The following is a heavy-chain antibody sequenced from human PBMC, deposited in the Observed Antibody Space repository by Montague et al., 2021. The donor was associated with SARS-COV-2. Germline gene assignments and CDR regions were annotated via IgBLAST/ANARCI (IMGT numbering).Heavy chain of an antibody. CDR2: INSDGSST. CDR1: GFTFSSCW. D-gene: IGHD5-18*01. V-gene: IGHV3-74*01. CDR3: ARGKSPGIQLWFTYYYGMDV. Sequence: SLRLSCAASGFTFSSCWMHWVRQAPGKGLVWVSRINSDGSSTSYADSVKGRFTISRDNAKNTLYLQMNSLRAEDTAVYYCARGKSPGIQLWFTYYYGMDVWGQGTTVTVSS. J-gene: IGHJ6*02.